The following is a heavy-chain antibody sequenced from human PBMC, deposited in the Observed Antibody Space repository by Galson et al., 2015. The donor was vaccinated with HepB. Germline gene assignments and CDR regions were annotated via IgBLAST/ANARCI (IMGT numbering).Heavy chain of an antibody. Sequence: SLRLSCAASGFTFSSYGMHWVRQAPGKGLEWVAVIWYDGSNKYYADSVKGRFTISRDNSKNTLYLQMNSLRAEDTAVYYCARGCNVGAFDIWGQGTMVTVSS. CDR1: GFTFSSYG. CDR3: ARGCNVGAFDI. V-gene: IGHV3-33*08. D-gene: IGHD2-8*01. CDR2: IWYDGSNK. J-gene: IGHJ3*02.